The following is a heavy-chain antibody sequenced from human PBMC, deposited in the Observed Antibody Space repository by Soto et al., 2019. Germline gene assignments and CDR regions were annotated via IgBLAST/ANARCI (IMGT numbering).Heavy chain of an antibody. V-gene: IGHV3-23*01. J-gene: IGHJ4*02. Sequence: GGSLRLSCAASGFTFSSYAMSWVRQAPGKGLEWVSAISGSGGSTYYADSVKGRFTISRDNSKNTLYLQMNSLRAEDTAVYYCATYDFWRGYRKLDYWGQGTLVTGS. CDR3: ATYDFWRGYRKLDY. CDR1: GFTFSSYA. D-gene: IGHD3-3*01. CDR2: ISGSGGST.